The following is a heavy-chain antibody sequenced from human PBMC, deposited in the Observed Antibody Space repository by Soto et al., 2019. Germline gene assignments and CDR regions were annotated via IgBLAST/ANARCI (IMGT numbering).Heavy chain of an antibody. CDR1: GGSFSGYY. V-gene: IGHV4-34*01. CDR3: ARGRGFWSGYYIYYYYMDV. J-gene: IGHJ6*03. Sequence: SETLSLTCAVYGGSFSGYYWSWIRQPPGKGLEWIGEINHSGSTNYNPSLKSRVTISVDTSKNQFSLKLSSVTAADAAVYYCARGRGFWSGYYIYYYYMDVWGKGTTVTVSS. CDR2: INHSGST. D-gene: IGHD3-3*01.